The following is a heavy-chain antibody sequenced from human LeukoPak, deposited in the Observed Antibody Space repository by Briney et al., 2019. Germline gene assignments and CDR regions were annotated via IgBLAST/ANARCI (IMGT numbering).Heavy chain of an antibody. CDR1: GFTFSHYA. Sequence: GSLRLSCAASGFTFSHYAMHWVRQAPGKGLEWVAVMSYDENNQYYAESVKGRFTVARDNSKNTLYLQMNSLRAEDTAVYYCARLTTFVWLGKSAEGGDYWGQGTLVTVSA. CDR2: MSYDENNQ. D-gene: IGHD4-11*01. J-gene: IGHJ4*02. V-gene: IGHV3-33*05. CDR3: ARLTTFVWLGKSAEGGDY.